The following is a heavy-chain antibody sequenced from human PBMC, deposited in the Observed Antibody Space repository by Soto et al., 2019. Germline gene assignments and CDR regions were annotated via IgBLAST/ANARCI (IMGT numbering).Heavy chain of an antibody. CDR1: GYTFSSYA. CDR2: ISAYNDNT. J-gene: IGHJ3*02. D-gene: IGHD2-15*01. V-gene: IGHV1-18*01. CDR3: ARGTGGNWAAFDI. Sequence: ASVKVSCKPSGYTFSSYAISWVRQAPGQGLEWMGWISAYNDNTNYVQKLQGKVTMTTDTSTSTAYMELRSLRSDDTAVYYCARGTGGNWAAFDIWGQGTMVTVSS.